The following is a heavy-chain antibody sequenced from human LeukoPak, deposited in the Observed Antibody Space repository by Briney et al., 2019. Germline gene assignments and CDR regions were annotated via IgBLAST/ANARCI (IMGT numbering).Heavy chain of an antibody. CDR1: GFTLSSYG. D-gene: IGHD3-22*01. Sequence: GGSLRLSCAASGFTLSSYGMSWVRQAPGRGLEWVSAISGSGGSTYYADSVKGRFTISRDNSKNTLYLQMNSLRAEDTAVYYCAKFAQLYYYDSSGPFDYWGQGTLVTVSS. J-gene: IGHJ4*02. CDR3: AKFAQLYYYDSSGPFDY. V-gene: IGHV3-23*01. CDR2: ISGSGGST.